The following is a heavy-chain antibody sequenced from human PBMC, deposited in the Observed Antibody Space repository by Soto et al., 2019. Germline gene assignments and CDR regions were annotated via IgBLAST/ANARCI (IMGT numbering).Heavy chain of an antibody. V-gene: IGHV3-30*03. CDR3: ARPRRDYYYYYGMDV. Sequence: QVQLVESGGGVVQPGRSLRLSCAASGFTFSGYGMHWVRQAPGKGLEWVAVISNDALNKYYADSVKGRFAISRDDSRNTLYLQMNILRAEAKAVYYCARPRRDYYYYYGMDVWGQGTTVTVSS. J-gene: IGHJ6*02. CDR2: ISNDALNK. CDR1: GFTFSGYG.